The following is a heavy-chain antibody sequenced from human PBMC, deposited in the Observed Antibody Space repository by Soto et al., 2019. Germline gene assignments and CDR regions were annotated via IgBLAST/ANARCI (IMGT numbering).Heavy chain of an antibody. V-gene: IGHV3-30*18. CDR1: GFTFSSYG. D-gene: IGHD3-10*01. J-gene: IGHJ4*02. CDR3: AKDDAPRGGPLSYYFDY. CDR2: ISYDGSNK. Sequence: PGGSLRLSCAASGFTFSSYGMHWVRQAPGKGLEWVAVISYDGSNKYYADSVKGRFTISRDNSKNTLYLQMNSLRAEDTAVYYCAKDDAPRGGPLSYYFDYWGQGTLVTVSS.